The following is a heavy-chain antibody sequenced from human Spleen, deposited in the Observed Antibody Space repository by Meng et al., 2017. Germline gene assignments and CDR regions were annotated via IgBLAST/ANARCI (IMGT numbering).Heavy chain of an antibody. CDR2: IDPAGIEK. CDR3: ATDTAMVIRDY. D-gene: IGHD5-18*01. Sequence: GESLKISCVASGFTFSIYWMAWVRQTPGKGLEWVANIDPAGIEKNYVDSVKGRFTISRDNAKNTLYLQMNSLRAEDTAVYYCATDTAMVIRDYWGQGTLVTGSS. V-gene: IGHV3-7*04. CDR1: GFTFSIYW. J-gene: IGHJ4*02.